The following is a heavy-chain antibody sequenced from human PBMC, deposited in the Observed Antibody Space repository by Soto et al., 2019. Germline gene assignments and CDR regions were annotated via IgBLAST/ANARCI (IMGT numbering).Heavy chain of an antibody. CDR2: ISSSSSYI. CDR1: GFTFSTYS. V-gene: IGHV3-21*01. CDR3: ARTYSSGWYEGWFDP. D-gene: IGHD6-19*01. J-gene: IGHJ5*02. Sequence: VGSLRLSCAASGFTFSTYSMNWVRQAPGKGLEWVSSISSSSSYIYYADSVKGRFTISRDDAKNSLYLQMNSLRAEDTAVYYCARTYSSGWYEGWFDPWGQGTLVTVSS.